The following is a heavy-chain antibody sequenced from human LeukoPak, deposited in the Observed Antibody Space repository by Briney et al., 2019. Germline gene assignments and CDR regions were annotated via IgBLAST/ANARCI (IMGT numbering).Heavy chain of an antibody. CDR1: GFTFTNAW. V-gene: IGHV3-15*01. D-gene: IGHD3-10*01. CDR2: IKSKGDGETT. J-gene: IGHJ4*02. CDR3: TTDLGLTMIRGVIVY. Sequence: GGSLRLSCAASGFTFTNAWMTWVRQAPGKGLEWVGRIKSKGDGETTDYAAPVKGRFSMSRDDSKATMYLQMYSLAAEDTAVYYCTTDLGLTMIRGVIVYWGQGALVTVSS.